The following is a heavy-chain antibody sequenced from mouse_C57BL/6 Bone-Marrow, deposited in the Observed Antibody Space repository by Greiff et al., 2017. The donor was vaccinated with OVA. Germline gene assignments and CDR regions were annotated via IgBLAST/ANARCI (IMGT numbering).Heavy chain of an antibody. J-gene: IGHJ3*01. CDR2: INPSTGGT. CDR1: GYSFTGYY. Sequence: EVQRVESGPELVKPGASVKISCKASGYSFTGYYMNWVKQSPEKSLEWIGEINPSTGGTTYNQKFKAKATLTVDKSSSTAYMQLKSLTSEDSAVYYCARGRAYYYGSSYVRFAYWGQGTLVTVSA. V-gene: IGHV1-42*01. CDR3: ARGRAYYYGSSYVRFAY. D-gene: IGHD1-1*01.